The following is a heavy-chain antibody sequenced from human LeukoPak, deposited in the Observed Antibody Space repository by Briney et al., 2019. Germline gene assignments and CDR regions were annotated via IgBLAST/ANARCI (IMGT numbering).Heavy chain of an antibody. Sequence: GGSLRLSCAASGFTFSSYWMSWVRQAPGKGLEWVAVISYDGSNKYYADSVKGRFTISRDNSKDTLYLQMNSLRAEDTAVYYCARGIVVPPGPLDYWGQGTLVTVSS. J-gene: IGHJ4*02. D-gene: IGHD3-22*01. CDR1: GFTFSSYW. CDR2: ISYDGSNK. CDR3: ARGIVVPPGPLDY. V-gene: IGHV3-30*03.